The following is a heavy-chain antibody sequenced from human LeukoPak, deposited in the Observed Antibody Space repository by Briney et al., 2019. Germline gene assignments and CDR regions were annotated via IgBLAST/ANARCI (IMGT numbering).Heavy chain of an antibody. D-gene: IGHD3-22*01. V-gene: IGHV4-34*01. CDR1: GGSFSGYY. CDR3: ATYYDSSGYYNWFDP. CDR2: INHSGST. J-gene: IGHJ5*02. Sequence: PSETLSLTCAVYGGSFSGYYWSWIRQPPGKGLEWIGEINHSGSTNYNPSLKSRVTISVDTSKNQFSLKLSSVTAADTAVYYCATYYDSSGYYNWFDPWGQGTLVTVSS.